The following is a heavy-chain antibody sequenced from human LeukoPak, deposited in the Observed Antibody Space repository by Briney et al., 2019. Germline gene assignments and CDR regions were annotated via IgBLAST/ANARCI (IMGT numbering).Heavy chain of an antibody. J-gene: IGHJ6*03. CDR1: GGSISSYY. Sequence: SKTLSLTCTVSGGSISSYYWSWIRQPPGKGLEWIGYIYYSGSTNYDPSLKSRVTISVDTSKNQFSLKLSSVTAADTAVYYCARYNSPSGSYYYYMDVWGKGTTVTVSS. V-gene: IGHV4-59*01. D-gene: IGHD6-13*01. CDR2: IYYSGST. CDR3: ARYNSPSGSYYYYMDV.